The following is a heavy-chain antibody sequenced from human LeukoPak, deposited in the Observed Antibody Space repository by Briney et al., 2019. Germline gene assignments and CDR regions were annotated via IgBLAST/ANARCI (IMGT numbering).Heavy chain of an antibody. D-gene: IGHD6-19*01. J-gene: IGHJ6*03. CDR2: IYYSGST. CDR1: GGSISSYY. CDR3: ARSEISGWYFRYYYYYYMDV. V-gene: IGHV4-59*01. Sequence: SETLSLTCTVSGGSISSYYWSWIRQPPGKGLEWIGYIYYSGSTNYNPSLKSRVTISVDTSKNQFSLKLSSVTAADTAVYYCARSEISGWYFRYYYYYYMDVWGKGTTVTVSS.